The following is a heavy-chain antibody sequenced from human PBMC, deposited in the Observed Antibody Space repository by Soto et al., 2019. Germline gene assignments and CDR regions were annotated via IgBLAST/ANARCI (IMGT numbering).Heavy chain of an antibody. Sequence: QSLTSALSPGSFSDYYNSRIRKPPGKGLEWIGEINHSGSTNYNPSLNRRVTISVDRSKNQFSLKRSSVSAADTAVYYGARAFATYGDYWGQGTLVTV. CDR3: ARAFATYGDY. J-gene: IGHJ4*02. D-gene: IGHD3-3*02. CDR1: PGSFSDYY. CDR2: INHSGST. V-gene: IGHV4-34*01.